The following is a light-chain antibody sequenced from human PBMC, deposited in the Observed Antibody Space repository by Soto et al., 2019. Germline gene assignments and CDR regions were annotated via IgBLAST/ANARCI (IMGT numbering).Light chain of an antibody. Sequence: DVQMTQSPSTLSASVGDRVTITCRASQSINNLLAWYQQKPGKAPKFLIYDVSTLQSGVPSRFSGSGSGTDFTLTISSLQPEDFASYYCQQLNSYPMTFGQGTRLEI. CDR2: DVS. V-gene: IGKV1-5*01. J-gene: IGKJ5*01. CDR1: QSINNL. CDR3: QQLNSYPMT.